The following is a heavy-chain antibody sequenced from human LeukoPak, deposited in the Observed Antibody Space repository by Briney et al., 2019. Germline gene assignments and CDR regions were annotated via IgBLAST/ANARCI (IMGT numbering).Heavy chain of an antibody. D-gene: IGHD4-23*01. CDR3: AKIDYGGND. CDR2: ISWNSVSI. V-gene: IGHV3-9*01. CDR1: GFTFDDYA. Sequence: GGSLRLSCAASGFTFDDYAMHWVRQAPGKGLEWVSGISWNSVSIDYADSVKGRFTISRDNAKNSLYLQMNSLRAEDTALYYCAKIDYGGNDWGQGTLVTVSS. J-gene: IGHJ4*02.